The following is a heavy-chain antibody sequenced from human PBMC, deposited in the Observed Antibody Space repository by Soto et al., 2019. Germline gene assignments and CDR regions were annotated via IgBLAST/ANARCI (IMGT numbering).Heavy chain of an antibody. CDR1: GFTVSDNY. CDR2: IYSGGYT. D-gene: IGHD3-16*02. V-gene: IGHV3-53*01. J-gene: IGHJ3*02. Sequence: GGSLRLSCAVSGFTVSDNYMSWVRQAPGKGLEGVSVIYSGGYTAYGDSVKGRVTISRDNSKNTLYLQMNSLRADDTAVYYCAKDFWDVGELSHETAFDIWGQGTMVTVSS. CDR3: AKDFWDVGELSHETAFDI.